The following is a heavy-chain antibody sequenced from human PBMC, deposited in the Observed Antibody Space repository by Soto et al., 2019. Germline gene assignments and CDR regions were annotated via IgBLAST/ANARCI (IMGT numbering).Heavy chain of an antibody. J-gene: IGHJ6*02. CDR1: GGTFSSYA. D-gene: IGHD2-15*01. V-gene: IGHV1-69*13. CDR2: IIPIFGTA. CDR3: ARGSRDSERQHMDEIYYYYGTDV. Sequence: SVKVSCKASGGTFSSYAISWVRQAPGQGLKWMGGIIPIFGTANYAQKFQGRVTITADESTSTAYMELSSLRSEDTAVYYCARGSRDSERQHMDEIYYYYGTDVWGQGTTVTVSS.